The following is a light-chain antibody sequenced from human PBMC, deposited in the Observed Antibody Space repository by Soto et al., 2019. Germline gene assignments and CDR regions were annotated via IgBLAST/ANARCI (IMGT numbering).Light chain of an antibody. CDR2: EDN. J-gene: IGLJ3*02. V-gene: IGLV6-57*03. Sequence: NFMLTQPPSVSESPGKTVTISCTRSSGSIASNYVQWYQQRPGSAPTTVIYEDNQRPSGVPDRFSGSIDSSSNSASLTISGLKPEDEADYYCQSYDSSKEVFGGGTKLTVL. CDR1: SGSIASNY. CDR3: QSYDSSKEV.